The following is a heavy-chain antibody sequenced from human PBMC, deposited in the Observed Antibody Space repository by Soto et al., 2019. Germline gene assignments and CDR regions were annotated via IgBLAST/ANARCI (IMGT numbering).Heavy chain of an antibody. D-gene: IGHD6-6*01. CDR3: AREGLASSSFYYFDY. V-gene: IGHV1-69*13. J-gene: IGHJ4*02. CDR1: GGTFSSYA. Sequence: ASVKVSCKASGGTFSSYAISWVRQAPGQGLEWMGGIIPIFGTANYAQKFQGRVTITADESTSTAYMELSSLRSEDTAVYYCAREGLASSSFYYFDYWGQGTLVTVSS. CDR2: IIPIFGTA.